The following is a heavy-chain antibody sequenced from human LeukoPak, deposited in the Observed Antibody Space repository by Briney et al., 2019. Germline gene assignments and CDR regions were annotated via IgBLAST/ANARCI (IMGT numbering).Heavy chain of an antibody. J-gene: IGHJ4*02. D-gene: IGHD3-9*01. Sequence: SGTLSLTCAVSGGSISSSNWWSWVRQPPGKGLEWIGEIYHSGSTSYNPSLKSRVTISVDKSKNQFSLKLSSVTAADTAVYYCARGILTEWHNLGYWGQGTLVTVSS. CDR2: IYHSGST. CDR1: GGSISSSNW. V-gene: IGHV4-4*02. CDR3: ARGILTEWHNLGY.